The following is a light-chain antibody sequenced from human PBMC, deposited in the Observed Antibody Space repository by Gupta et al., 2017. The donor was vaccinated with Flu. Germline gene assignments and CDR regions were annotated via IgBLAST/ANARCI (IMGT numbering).Light chain of an antibody. V-gene: IGLV3-19*01. Sequence: GQTVRITCQGDSLRMYYPSWYQQRPGQAPVLVVYGQNNRPSGIPGRFSGSSLGDTASLTITGAQAEDEADYYCNSRDDSVDQWVFGGGTKLTV. J-gene: IGLJ3*02. CDR2: GQN. CDR3: NSRDDSVDQWV. CDR1: SLRMYY.